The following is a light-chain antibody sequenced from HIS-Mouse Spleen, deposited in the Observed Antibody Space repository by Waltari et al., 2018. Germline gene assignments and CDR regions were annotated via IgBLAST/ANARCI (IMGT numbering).Light chain of an antibody. CDR2: RNK. Sequence: QSVLTQPPSASGTPGQRVTISCSGSSSNIGSNYVYWYQQLPGTAPKLLIYRNKPRPSGVPDRFSGSQSGTSASLAISGLRSEDEADYYCAAWDDSLSGVVFGGGTKLTVL. CDR3: AAWDDSLSGVV. CDR1: SSNIGSNY. J-gene: IGLJ2*01. V-gene: IGLV1-47*01.